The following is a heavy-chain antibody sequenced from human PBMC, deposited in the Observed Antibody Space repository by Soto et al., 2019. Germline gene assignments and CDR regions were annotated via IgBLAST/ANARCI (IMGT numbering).Heavy chain of an antibody. J-gene: IGHJ6*03. Sequence: ESGGGLVQPEGSLRLSCATSGFILSDCAMNWVRQAPGKGLEWVSYISSSSSVIDYADSVKGRFTVSRDNARNSLYLQMNSLRAEDTAVYYCARDLSWGSNWYYYMDVWGKGTTVTVSS. CDR1: GFILSDCA. CDR3: ARDLSWGSNWYYYMDV. CDR2: ISSSSSVI. D-gene: IGHD7-27*01. V-gene: IGHV3-48*01.